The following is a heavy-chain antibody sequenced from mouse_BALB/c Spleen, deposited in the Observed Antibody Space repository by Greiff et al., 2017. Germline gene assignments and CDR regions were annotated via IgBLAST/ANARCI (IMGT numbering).Heavy chain of an antibody. D-gene: IGHD2-3*01. CDR1: GFAFSSYD. J-gene: IGHJ4*01. Sequence: EVHLVESGGGLVKPGGSLKLSCAASGFAFSSYDMSWVRQTPEKRLEWVAYISSGGGSTYYPDTVKGRFTISRDNAKNTLYLQMSSLKSEDTAMYYCARQDDGYYGAMDYWGQGTSVTVSS. CDR3: ARQDDGYYGAMDY. V-gene: IGHV5-12-1*01. CDR2: ISSGGGST.